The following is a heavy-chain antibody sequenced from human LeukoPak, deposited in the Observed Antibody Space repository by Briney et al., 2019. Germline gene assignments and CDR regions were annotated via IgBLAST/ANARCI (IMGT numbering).Heavy chain of an antibody. CDR3: TREYEQWLVQYAFDI. CDR1: GFTFGDYA. D-gene: IGHD6-19*01. CDR2: IRSKAYGGTT. Sequence: GGSLRLSCTASGFTFGDYAMSWVRQAPGKGLEWVGFIRSKAYGGTTEYAASVKGRFTISRDDSKSIAYLQMNSLKTEDTAVYYCTREYEQWLVQYAFDIWGQGTMVTVSS. V-gene: IGHV3-49*04. J-gene: IGHJ3*02.